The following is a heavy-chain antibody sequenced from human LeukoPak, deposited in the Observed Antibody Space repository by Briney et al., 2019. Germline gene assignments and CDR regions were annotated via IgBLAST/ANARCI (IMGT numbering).Heavy chain of an antibody. J-gene: IGHJ3*02. V-gene: IGHV1-69*01. CDR3: ARDHFDWFGPQNAVYDAFDI. CDR1: GGTFSSYA. D-gene: IGHD3-9*01. CDR2: IIPIFGTA. Sequence: GASVKVSCKASGGTFSSYAISWVRQAPGQGLEWMGGIIPIFGTANYAQKFQGRVTITADEPTSTAYMELSSLRSEDTAVYYRARDHFDWFGPQNAVYDAFDIWGQGTMVTVSS.